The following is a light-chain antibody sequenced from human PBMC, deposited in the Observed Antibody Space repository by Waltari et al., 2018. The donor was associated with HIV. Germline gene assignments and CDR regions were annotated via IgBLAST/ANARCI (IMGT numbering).Light chain of an antibody. Sequence: QSILAQPPSASGTPGQMVSISCSGGRANLGTKTVCWYQQLPGAAPQLVMYSNNQRPSGVPERFSGSKSGTSASLAISGLQSEDEADYYCAAWDDSLNGWVFGGGTKLTVL. V-gene: IGLV1-44*01. CDR2: SNN. CDR3: AAWDDSLNGWV. J-gene: IGLJ3*02. CDR1: RANLGTKT.